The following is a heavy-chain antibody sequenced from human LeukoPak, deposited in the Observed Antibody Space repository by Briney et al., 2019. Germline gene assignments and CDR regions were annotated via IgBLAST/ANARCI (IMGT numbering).Heavy chain of an antibody. V-gene: IGHV3-30*04. Sequence: GGSLRLSCAASGFTFNKYAVHWVRQAPGKGLEWVAVISFDGNKKYYSDSVKGRFTISRDNAKNSLYLQMNSLRAEDTAVYYCARLREIPVFGVVTKSTSYFDYWGQGTLVTVSS. J-gene: IGHJ4*02. D-gene: IGHD3-3*01. CDR3: ARLREIPVFGVVTKSTSYFDY. CDR1: GFTFNKYA. CDR2: ISFDGNKK.